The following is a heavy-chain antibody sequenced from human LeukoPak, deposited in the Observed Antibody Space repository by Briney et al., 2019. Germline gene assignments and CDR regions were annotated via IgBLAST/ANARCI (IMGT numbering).Heavy chain of an antibody. J-gene: IGHJ4*02. CDR3: AKRSNFWTGYLDY. CDR1: KFTFNNYA. D-gene: IGHD3/OR15-3a*01. Sequence: PGRSLRLSCTASKFTFNNYAMSWVRQAPGKGLEWVSVISGSGGSTYYADSVKGRFTISRDNSKDTLFLQMHSLRTEDTAVYYCAKRSNFWTGYLDYWGQGTLVTVSS. V-gene: IGHV3-23*01. CDR2: ISGSGGST.